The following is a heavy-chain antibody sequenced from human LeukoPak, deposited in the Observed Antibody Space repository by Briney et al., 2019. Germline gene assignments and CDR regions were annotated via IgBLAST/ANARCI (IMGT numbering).Heavy chain of an antibody. CDR1: EVTFSSYS. J-gene: IGHJ6*03. CDR2: ISGSSSFI. CDR3: ARRPIASTDYYYFLDV. Sequence: GGSLRLSCAASEVTFSSYSMNWVRQAPGKGLEWVSSISGSSSFIYYADSVRGRFTISRDNAKNSLYLQMDSLRAEDTAVYYCARRPIASTDYYYFLDVWGKGTTVTVSS. V-gene: IGHV3-21*01. D-gene: IGHD6-13*01.